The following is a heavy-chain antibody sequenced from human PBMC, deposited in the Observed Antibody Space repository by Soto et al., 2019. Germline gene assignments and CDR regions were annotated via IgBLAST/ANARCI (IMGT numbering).Heavy chain of an antibody. J-gene: IGHJ3*02. CDR2: MNPNSGNT. D-gene: IGHD6-6*01. CDR3: ARGSVGSSSSRNAFDI. Sequence: ASVKVSCKASGYTFTSYDINWVRQATGQGLEWMGWMNPNSGNTGYAQKFQGRVTMTRNTSISTAYMELSSLRSEDTAVYYCARGSVGSSSSRNAFDIWGQGTMVTVSS. V-gene: IGHV1-8*01. CDR1: GYTFTSYD.